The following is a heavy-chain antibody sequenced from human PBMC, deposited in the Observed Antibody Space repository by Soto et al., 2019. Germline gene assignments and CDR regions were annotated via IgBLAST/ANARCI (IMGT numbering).Heavy chain of an antibody. D-gene: IGHD3-22*01. J-gene: IGHJ4*02. CDR3: ARGLTMIVVFHY. CDR1: GGSFSGYY. Sequence: SETLSLTCAVYGGSFSGYYWSWIRQPPGKGLEWIGEINHSGSTNYNPSLKSRVTISVDTSKNQFSLKLSSVTAADTAVYYCARGLTMIVVFHYWGQGTLVTVSS. CDR2: INHSGST. V-gene: IGHV4-34*01.